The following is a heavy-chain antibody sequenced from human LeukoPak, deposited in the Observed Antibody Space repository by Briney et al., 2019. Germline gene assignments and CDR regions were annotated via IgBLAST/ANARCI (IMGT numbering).Heavy chain of an antibody. CDR2: IYSSGSN. CDR3: AREPTSGREPTSGRPLDY. D-gene: IGHD5-12*01. V-gene: IGHV4-4*07. J-gene: IGHJ4*02. Sequence: PSETLSLTCTVSGGSISGYFWSWIRQPAGKGLEWIGRIYSSGSNNYNPSLKSRVTMSLDTSKNHLSLNQSSVTAADTAVYYCAREPTSGREPTSGRPLDYWGQGTLVTVSS. CDR1: GGSISGYF.